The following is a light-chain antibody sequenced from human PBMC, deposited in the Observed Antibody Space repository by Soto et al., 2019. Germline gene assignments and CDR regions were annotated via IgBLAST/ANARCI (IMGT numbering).Light chain of an antibody. Sequence: DIPMTQSPSSLSASVGDRVTITCRASQGISTYLAWYQQKPGKVPKLLIYAASTLQSGVPSRFSGSVSGTDFTLTISSLQPVDVATYYCQKYSSAPFRFGPGTKVDIK. CDR1: QGISTY. J-gene: IGKJ3*01. CDR3: QKYSSAPFR. V-gene: IGKV1-27*01. CDR2: AAS.